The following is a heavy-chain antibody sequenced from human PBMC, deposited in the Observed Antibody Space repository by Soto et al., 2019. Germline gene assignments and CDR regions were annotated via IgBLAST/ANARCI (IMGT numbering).Heavy chain of an antibody. Sequence: QVQLQQWGAGLLKPSETLSLTCAVYGGSFSGYYWSWIRQPPGKGLEWIGEINHSGSTNYNPSLKIRVTISVDTSKNQFSLKLSSVTAADTAVYYCARGGAIVVVPAAPDNWFDPWGQGTLVTVSS. CDR3: ARGGAIVVVPAAPDNWFDP. J-gene: IGHJ5*02. D-gene: IGHD2-2*01. V-gene: IGHV4-34*01. CDR2: INHSGST. CDR1: GGSFSGYY.